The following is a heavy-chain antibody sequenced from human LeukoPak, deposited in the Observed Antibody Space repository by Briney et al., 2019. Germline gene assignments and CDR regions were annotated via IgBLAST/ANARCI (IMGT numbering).Heavy chain of an antibody. CDR1: GGTFSSYA. J-gene: IGHJ6*02. D-gene: IGHD6-13*01. Sequence: ASVKVSCKASGGTFSSYAISWVRQAPRQGLEWMGGIIPNSGGTNYAQKFQGRVTMTRDTSISTAYMELSRLRSDDTAVYYCARDGVLVPNYYYGMDVWGQGTTVTVSS. V-gene: IGHV1-2*02. CDR3: ARDGVLVPNYYYGMDV. CDR2: IIPNSGGT.